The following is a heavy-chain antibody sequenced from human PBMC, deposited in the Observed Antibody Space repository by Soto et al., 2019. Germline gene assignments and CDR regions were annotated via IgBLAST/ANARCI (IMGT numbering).Heavy chain of an antibody. D-gene: IGHD4-4*01. Sequence: GGALRDSYAASALLLRKQTLGGFRQFLGKELEWLSYIGTNTEINYYANSVQGRFTISRDNARNLLYLHMTSLTVEDTATYYCVKDGGGHLDLHSFPTRRSTDP. V-gene: IGHV3-11*01. CDR2: IGTNTEIN. J-gene: IGHJ5*02. CDR3: VKDGGGHLDLHSFPTRRSTDP. CDR1: ALLLRKQT.